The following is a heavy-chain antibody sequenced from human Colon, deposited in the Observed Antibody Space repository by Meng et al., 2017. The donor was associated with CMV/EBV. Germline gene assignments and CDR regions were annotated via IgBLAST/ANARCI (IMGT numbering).Heavy chain of an antibody. CDR1: GGSISGSY. D-gene: IGHD5-12*01. J-gene: IGHJ5*02. CDR3: ARGLSGYDSISWFDP. CDR2: INHSGST. V-gene: IGHV4-34*01. Sequence: YGGSISGSYWSWIRQPPGKGLEWIGEINHSGSTNYNPSLKSRVTISVDTSKNQFSLKLSSVTAADTAVYYCARGLSGYDSISWFDPWGQGTLVTVSS.